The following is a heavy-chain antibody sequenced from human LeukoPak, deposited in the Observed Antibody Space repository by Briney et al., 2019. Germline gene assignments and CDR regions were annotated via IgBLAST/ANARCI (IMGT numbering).Heavy chain of an antibody. Sequence: GGSLRLSCAASEFSVGSNYMTWVRQAPGKGLVWLSRINSDGSSRSYADSVKGRFTISRDNGKNTLYLQMNSLRAEDTAVYYCARNRGTYYGLNDYWGQGTRVTVSS. CDR1: EFSVGSNY. V-gene: IGHV3-74*01. CDR2: INSDGSSR. CDR3: ARNRGTYYGLNDY. J-gene: IGHJ4*02. D-gene: IGHD1-26*01.